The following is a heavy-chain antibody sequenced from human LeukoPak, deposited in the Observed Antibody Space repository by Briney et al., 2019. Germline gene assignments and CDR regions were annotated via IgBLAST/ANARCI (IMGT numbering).Heavy chain of an antibody. D-gene: IGHD1-26*01. CDR2: ISWNSGSI. CDR1: GFTFDDYA. V-gene: IGHV3-9*03. Sequence: GRSLRLSCAASGFTFDDYAMHWVRQAPGKGLEWVSGISWNSGSIGYADSVKGRFTICRDNAKNSLYLQMNSLRAEDMALYYCAKGFSGSYSYYFDYWGQGTLVTVSS. J-gene: IGHJ4*02. CDR3: AKGFSGSYSYYFDY.